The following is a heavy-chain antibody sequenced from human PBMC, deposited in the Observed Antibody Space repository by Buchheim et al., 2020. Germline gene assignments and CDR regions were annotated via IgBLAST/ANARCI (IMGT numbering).Heavy chain of an antibody. CDR2: IKQDGSEK. CDR3: ARDRITGTTLGLGMDV. V-gene: IGHV3-7*01. CDR1: GFTFSSYW. D-gene: IGHD1-20*01. Sequence: EVQLVESGGGLVQPGGSLRLSCAASGFTFSSYWMSWVRQAPGKGLEWVANIKQDGSEKYYVDSVKGRFTISRDNAKNSLYLQMNSLRAEDTAVYYCARDRITGTTLGLGMDVWGQGTT. J-gene: IGHJ6*02.